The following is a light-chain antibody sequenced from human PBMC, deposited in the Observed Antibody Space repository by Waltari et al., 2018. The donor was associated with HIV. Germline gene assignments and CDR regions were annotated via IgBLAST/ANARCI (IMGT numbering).Light chain of an antibody. J-gene: IGKJ4*01. CDR3: QQYYSTPFT. V-gene: IGKV4-1*01. Sequence: DIVMTQSPGSLAVSLGERATINCTSSQSVLYTSTNKNYVSWYQQKAGQPPKVLIYWSSTRDSGVPERFSGSGSGTDFTLTIDRLQPEDVAVYFCQQYYSTPFTFGGGTRVEIK. CDR2: WSS. CDR1: QSVLYTSTNKNY.